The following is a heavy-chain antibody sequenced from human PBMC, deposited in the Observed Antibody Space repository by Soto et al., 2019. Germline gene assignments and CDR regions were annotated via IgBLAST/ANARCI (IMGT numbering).Heavy chain of an antibody. CDR3: ARAGVEEAIQVWYPQY. V-gene: IGHV3-33*01. CDR2: IWYDGSTE. CDR1: GFTFSNYG. J-gene: IGHJ1*01. Sequence: QVQLVESGGGVVQSGRSLRLSCATSGFTFSNYGMHWVRQAPGKGLEWVAVIWYDGSTERYADSVKGRFTISRDNSGNTLYLQMNSLRDEDTAIYYCARAGVEEAIQVWYPQYWGQGTLVTVSS. D-gene: IGHD2-8*01.